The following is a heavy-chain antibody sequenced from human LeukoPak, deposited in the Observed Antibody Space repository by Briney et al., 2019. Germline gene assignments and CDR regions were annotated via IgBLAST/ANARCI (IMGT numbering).Heavy chain of an antibody. CDR1: GFTFSNYD. CDR2: IDTAGDT. D-gene: IGHD3-10*01. Sequence: GSLRLSCAASGFTFSNYDMHWVRQGTGKGLEWVSAIDTAGDTYYQGSVKGRFTISRENAKNFLYLQMNSLRAGDTAVYYCAKVAKYYYGSETYYFFEHWGQGTPVTASS. CDR3: AKVAKYYYGSETYYFFEH. J-gene: IGHJ4*02. V-gene: IGHV3-13*01.